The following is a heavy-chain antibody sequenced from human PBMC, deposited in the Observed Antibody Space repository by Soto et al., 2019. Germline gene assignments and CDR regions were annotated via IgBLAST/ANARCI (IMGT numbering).Heavy chain of an antibody. CDR2: ISAYNGNT. CDR3: ARDTRYCSSTSCYYYYYGMDV. J-gene: IGHJ6*02. D-gene: IGHD2-2*01. CDR1: GYTFTSYG. V-gene: IGHV1-18*01. Sequence: ASVKVSCKASGYTFTSYGISWVRQAPGQGLEWMGWISAYNGNTNYAQKLQGRVTMTTDTSTSTDYMELRSLRSDDTAVYYGARDTRYCSSTSCYYYYYGMDVWGQGTTVTVSS.